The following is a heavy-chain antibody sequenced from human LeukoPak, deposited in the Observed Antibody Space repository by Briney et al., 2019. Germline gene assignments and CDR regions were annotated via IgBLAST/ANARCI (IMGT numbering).Heavy chain of an antibody. J-gene: IGHJ4*02. CDR2: INGIDT. D-gene: IGHD6-19*01. CDR3: TKDAPDSGGWFFFDS. Sequence: GGSLRLSCAASGFTFSTYAMNWVRQAPGKGLEWVSTINGIDTFYADSVKGRFTISRDNSKNTLYLQMISLRAEDTAVYYCTKDAPDSGGWFFFDSWGQGTLVTVSS. CDR1: GFTFSTYA. V-gene: IGHV3-23*01.